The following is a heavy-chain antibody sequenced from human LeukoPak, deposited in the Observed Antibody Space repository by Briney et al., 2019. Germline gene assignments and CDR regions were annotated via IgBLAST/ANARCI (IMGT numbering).Heavy chain of an antibody. Sequence: GGSLRLSCAASGFTFSSYEMNWVRQAPGKGLEWVSYISSSGSTIYYADSVKGRFTISRDNAKNSLYLQMNSLRAGDTAVYYCARPQPGYYYGMDVWGKGTTVTVSS. CDR1: GFTFSSYE. CDR2: ISSSGSTI. J-gene: IGHJ6*04. V-gene: IGHV3-48*03. CDR3: ARPQPGYYYGMDV.